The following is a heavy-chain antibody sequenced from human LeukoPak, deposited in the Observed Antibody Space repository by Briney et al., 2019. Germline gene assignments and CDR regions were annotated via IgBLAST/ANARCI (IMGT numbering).Heavy chain of an antibody. CDR2: TNHSGST. CDR1: GGSFSGYY. Sequence: SETLSLTCAVYGGSFSGYYWSWIRQPPGKGLEWIGATNHSGSTNYNPSPKSRVTISVDTSKNQFSLKLSSVTAADTAVYYCARGPPAYYDFWSGYYKTPYFDYWGQGTLVTVSS. CDR3: ARGPPAYYDFWSGYYKTPYFDY. D-gene: IGHD3-3*01. J-gene: IGHJ4*02. V-gene: IGHV4-34*01.